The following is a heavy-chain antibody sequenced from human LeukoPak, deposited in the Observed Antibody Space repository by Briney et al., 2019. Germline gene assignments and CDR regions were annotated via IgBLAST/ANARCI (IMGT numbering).Heavy chain of an antibody. CDR3: AKGSPLLWFGEPYDAFDI. V-gene: IGHV3-23*01. CDR1: GFTFSSYA. D-gene: IGHD3-10*01. Sequence: GGSLRLSCAASGFTFSSYAMSWVRQAPGKGLEWVSAISGSGGSTYYADSVKGRFTISRDNSKNTLYLQMNSLRAEDTAVYYCAKGSPLLWFGEPYDAFDIWGQGTMVTVSS. CDR2: ISGSGGST. J-gene: IGHJ3*02.